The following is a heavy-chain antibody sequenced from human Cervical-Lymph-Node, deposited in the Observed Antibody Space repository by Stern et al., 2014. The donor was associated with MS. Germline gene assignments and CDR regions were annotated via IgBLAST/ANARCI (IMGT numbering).Heavy chain of an antibody. J-gene: IGHJ6*02. CDR1: GSTFSSYA. CDR3: ARGELKEGLVRGMDV. CDR2: IIPIFGTA. V-gene: IGHV1-69*12. D-gene: IGHD1-26*01. Sequence: QVQLVQSGAEVKKPGSSVKVSCKASGSTFSSYAISWVRQAPGPGLEWMGGIIPIFGTAHYAHKSQGRLTINADAYPSAAYIDMSSLRSEDTAVYYCARGELKEGLVRGMDVWGQGTTVTVSS.